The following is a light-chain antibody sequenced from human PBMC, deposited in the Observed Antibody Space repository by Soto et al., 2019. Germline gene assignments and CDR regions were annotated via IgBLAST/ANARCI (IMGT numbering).Light chain of an antibody. CDR1: QSVSNN. V-gene: IGKV3-15*01. Sequence: EILMTQSPATLSVSPGERATLSCRASQSVSNNLAWYQQKPGQAPRLLIYAASARAAGLPARFSGSGSGTEFTLTISSLQSEDFAVYYCQHYNNWPLTFGQGTKVDI. CDR3: QHYNNWPLT. J-gene: IGKJ1*01. CDR2: AAS.